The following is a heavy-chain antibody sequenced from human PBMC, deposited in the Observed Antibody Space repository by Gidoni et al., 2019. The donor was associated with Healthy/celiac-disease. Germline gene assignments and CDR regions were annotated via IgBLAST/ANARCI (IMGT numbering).Heavy chain of an antibody. CDR3: ARGIVVVPAAIGWFDP. Sequence: QVQLQESGPGLVKPSQTLSLTCTVSGASISSGSYYWSWIRQPAGKGLEWIGRIYTSGSTNYNPSLKSRVTISVDTSKNQFSLKLSSVTAADTAVYYCARGIVVVPAAIGWFDPWGQGTLVTVSS. J-gene: IGHJ5*02. CDR2: IYTSGST. D-gene: IGHD2-2*01. CDR1: GASISSGSYY. V-gene: IGHV4-61*02.